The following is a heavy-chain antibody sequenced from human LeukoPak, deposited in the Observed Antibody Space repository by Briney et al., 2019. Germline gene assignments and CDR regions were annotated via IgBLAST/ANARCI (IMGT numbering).Heavy chain of an antibody. V-gene: IGHV3-9*01. Sequence: GGSLRLSCAASGFTFDDYAMHWVQQAPGKGLEWVSGISWNSGSIGYADSVKGRFTISRDNAKNSLYLQMNSLRAEDTALYYCAKGPGGSSGWFREFYFDYWGQGTLVTVSS. CDR1: GFTFDDYA. CDR3: AKGPGGSSGWFREFYFDY. CDR2: ISWNSGSI. D-gene: IGHD6-19*01. J-gene: IGHJ4*02.